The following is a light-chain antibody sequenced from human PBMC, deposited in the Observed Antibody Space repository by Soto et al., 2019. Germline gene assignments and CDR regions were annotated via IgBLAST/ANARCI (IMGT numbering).Light chain of an antibody. CDR2: DAS. CDR3: QQRSNWL. J-gene: IGKJ3*01. CDR1: QSVSSY. Sequence: ETVLTQSPATLSLSPGERATLSCRASQSVSSYLAWYQQKPGQAPRLLIYDASKRAPGIPARFSGSGSGTDFTLTISSLEPEDFAVYDCQQRSNWLFGPGTKVYIK. V-gene: IGKV3-11*01.